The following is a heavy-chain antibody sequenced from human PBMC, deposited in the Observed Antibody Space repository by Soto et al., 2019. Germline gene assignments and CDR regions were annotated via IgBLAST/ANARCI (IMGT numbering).Heavy chain of an antibody. D-gene: IGHD3-9*01. V-gene: IGHV3-7*01. Sequence: GRPMRLSCAAAGFTCSSYWMSCVGQAPGKRLERVANIKQDGSEKDYVDSVKGRCTISRDSAKNSLYLQMKSVRAEDTDVYDCARDSVLRYFGWLRDIYYYYYMDVWDKGSTVTV. J-gene: IGHJ6*03. CDR1: GFTCSSYW. CDR2: IKQDGSEK. CDR3: ARDSVLRYFGWLRDIYYYYYMDV.